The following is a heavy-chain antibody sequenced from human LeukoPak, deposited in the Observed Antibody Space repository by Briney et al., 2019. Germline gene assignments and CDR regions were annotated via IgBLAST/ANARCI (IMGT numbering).Heavy chain of an antibody. CDR2: IIPIFGTA. CDR3: ARHSISGGYDYVWGSYRDSS. J-gene: IGHJ5*02. D-gene: IGHD3-16*02. V-gene: IGHV1-69*01. Sequence: SVKVSCKASRGTFSSYAISWVRQAPGQGLEWMGGIIPIFGTANYAQKFQGRVTITADESTSTAYMELSSLRSEDTAVYYCARHSISGGYDYVWGSYRDSSWGQGTLVTVSS. CDR1: RGTFSSYA.